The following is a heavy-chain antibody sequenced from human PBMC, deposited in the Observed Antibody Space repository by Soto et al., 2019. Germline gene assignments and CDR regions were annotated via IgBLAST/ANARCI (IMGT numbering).Heavy chain of an antibody. CDR2: MYHSGSS. CDR1: GDSISSYY. CDR3: ARQRSGWRDCYFDY. Sequence: ETLSLTCTVSGDSISSYYWSWIRQPPGKGLEWIGYMYHSGSSNYNPSLKNRVTISLYTSKNQFSLKLSSVTAADTAVYYCARQRSGWRDCYFDYWGQGTLGTVSS. J-gene: IGHJ4*02. V-gene: IGHV4-59*08. D-gene: IGHD3-3*01.